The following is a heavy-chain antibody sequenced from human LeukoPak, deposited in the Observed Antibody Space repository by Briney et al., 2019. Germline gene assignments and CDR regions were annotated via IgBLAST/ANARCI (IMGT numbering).Heavy chain of an antibody. CDR1: GFTVSSNY. CDR3: AKNGHGSGSYYPRTKYYFDY. J-gene: IGHJ4*02. Sequence: PGGSLRLSCAASGFTVSSNYMSWVRQAPGKGLEWVSVIYSGGSTYYADSVKGRFTISRDNSKNTLYLQMNSLRAEDTAVYYCAKNGHGSGSYYPRTKYYFDYWGQGTLVTVSS. V-gene: IGHV3-66*01. D-gene: IGHD3-10*01. CDR2: IYSGGST.